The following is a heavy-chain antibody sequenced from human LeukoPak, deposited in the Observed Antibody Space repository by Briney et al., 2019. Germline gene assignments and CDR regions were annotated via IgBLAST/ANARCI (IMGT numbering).Heavy chain of an antibody. J-gene: IGHJ5*02. CDR3: SESRRSFDWFDP. Sequence: SETLSLTCTVSGGPISTSNYYWRWLRQPPGKGLQWIGNIYYSGSTYYNPSLKSRVTIYVDKYKNQFSLKLSSVTAADTAVYYCSESRRSFDWFDPWGQGTLVTVSS. CDR1: GGPISTSNYY. D-gene: IGHD3-9*01. CDR2: IYYSGST. V-gene: IGHV4-39*01.